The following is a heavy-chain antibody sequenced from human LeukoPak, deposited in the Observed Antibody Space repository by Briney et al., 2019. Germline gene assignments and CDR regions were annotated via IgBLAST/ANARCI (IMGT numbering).Heavy chain of an antibody. J-gene: IGHJ3*02. Sequence: GGSLRLSCAASGXTFSNFAMHWVRQAPGKGLEWVAVISYDGSIKYYADSVKGRFTISRDSSKNTLYLQMNSLRAEDTAVYYCAREDMTTVTTRWAFDIWGQGSMVTVSS. D-gene: IGHD4-17*01. CDR2: ISYDGSIK. CDR1: GXTFSNFA. V-gene: IGHV3-30*04. CDR3: AREDMTTVTTRWAFDI.